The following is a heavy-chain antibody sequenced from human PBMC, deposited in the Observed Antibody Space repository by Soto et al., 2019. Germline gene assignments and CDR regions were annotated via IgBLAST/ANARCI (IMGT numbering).Heavy chain of an antibody. Sequence: ASVKVSRKAAGYTFTSCGISCVRQAPGQGLEWMGWISAYNGNTNYAQKLQGRVTMTTDTSTSTAYMELRSLRSDDTAVYYCARDRRARSWLQSLRTEFDYWGQGTLVTVSS. CDR3: ARDRRARSWLQSLRTEFDY. D-gene: IGHD5-12*01. CDR2: ISAYNGNT. CDR1: GYTFTSCG. V-gene: IGHV1-18*01. J-gene: IGHJ4*02.